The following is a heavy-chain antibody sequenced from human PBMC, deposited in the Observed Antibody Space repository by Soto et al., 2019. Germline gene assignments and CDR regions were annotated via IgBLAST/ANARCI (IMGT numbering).Heavy chain of an antibody. D-gene: IGHD5-12*01. V-gene: IGHV4-59*01. CDR3: ARADVDIVANDY. CDR2: IYYSGST. Sequence: ASESLSHRCSVSGGSIINYDWSWIRQPPGKGLEWIGYIYYSGSTNYNPSLKSRVTISVDTSKNQFSLKLSSVTAADTAVYYCARADVDIVANDYWGQGNLVTVSS. CDR1: GGSIINYD. J-gene: IGHJ4*02.